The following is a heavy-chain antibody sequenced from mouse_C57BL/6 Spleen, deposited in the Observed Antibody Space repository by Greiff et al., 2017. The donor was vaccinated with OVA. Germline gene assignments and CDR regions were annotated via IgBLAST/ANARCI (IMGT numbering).Heavy chain of an antibody. CDR3: ARHGNYDGFAY. Sequence: EVKLMESGPELVKPGDSVKISCKASGYSFTGYFMNWVMQSHGKSLEWIGRINPYNGDTFYNQKFKGKATLTVDKSSSTAHMELRSLTSEDSAVYYCARHGNYDGFAYWGEGTLVTVSA. J-gene: IGHJ3*01. V-gene: IGHV1-20*01. CDR2: INPYNGDT. D-gene: IGHD2-1*01. CDR1: GYSFTGYF.